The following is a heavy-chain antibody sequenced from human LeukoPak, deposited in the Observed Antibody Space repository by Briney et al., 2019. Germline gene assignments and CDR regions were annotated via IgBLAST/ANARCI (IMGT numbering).Heavy chain of an antibody. Sequence: ASVKVSCKASGGTFSSYAISWVRQAPGQGLEWMGGIIPIFGTASYAQKFQGRVTITTDESTSTAYMELSSLRSEDTAVYYCARVPSSSGYYYVLDYWGQGTLVTVSS. CDR3: ARVPSSSGYYYVLDY. D-gene: IGHD3-22*01. CDR1: GGTFSSYA. CDR2: IIPIFGTA. V-gene: IGHV1-69*05. J-gene: IGHJ4*02.